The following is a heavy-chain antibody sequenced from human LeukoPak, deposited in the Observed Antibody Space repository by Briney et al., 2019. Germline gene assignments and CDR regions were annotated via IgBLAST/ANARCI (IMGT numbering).Heavy chain of an antibody. CDR2: IYYSGST. D-gene: IGHD6-19*01. V-gene: IGHV4-59*08. Sequence: PSETLSLTCTVSGGSISSYYWSWIRQPPGKGREWIGYIYYSGSTNYNPSLKSRVTISVDTSKNQFSLKLSSVTAADTAVYYCARHSPIPGIAVAGQFDYWGQGTLVTVSS. CDR3: ARHSPIPGIAVAGQFDY. CDR1: GGSISSYY. J-gene: IGHJ4*02.